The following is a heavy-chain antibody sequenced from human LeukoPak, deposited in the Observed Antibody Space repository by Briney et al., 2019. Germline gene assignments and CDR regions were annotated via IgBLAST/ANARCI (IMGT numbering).Heavy chain of an antibody. CDR2: IYPGDSDT. CDR1: GYRFTNYW. D-gene: IGHD6-13*01. J-gene: IGHJ4*02. CDR3: ARRSGPLVYFFFDY. V-gene: IGHV5-51*01. Sequence: GESLKISRKGSGYRFTNYWIGWVRQMPGKGLEWMGMIYPGDSDTRYRPSFQGQVTISADKSISTAYLQWSSLKASDTAMYYCARRSGPLVYFFFDYWGQGTLVTVSS.